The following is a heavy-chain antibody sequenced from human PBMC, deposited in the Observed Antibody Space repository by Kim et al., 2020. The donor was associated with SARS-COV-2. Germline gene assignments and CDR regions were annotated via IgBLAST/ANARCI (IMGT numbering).Heavy chain of an antibody. D-gene: IGHD1-1*01. J-gene: IGHJ6*03. CDR2: MNPNSGNT. Sequence: ASVKVSCKASGYTFTSYDINWVRQATGQGLEWMGWMNPNSGNTGYAQKFQGRVTMTRNTSISTAYMELSSLRSEDTAVYYCARGRAGGTPNDYYYYYYMDVWGKETTVTVSS. CDR3: ARGRAGGTPNDYYYYYYMDV. V-gene: IGHV1-8*01. CDR1: GYTFTSYD.